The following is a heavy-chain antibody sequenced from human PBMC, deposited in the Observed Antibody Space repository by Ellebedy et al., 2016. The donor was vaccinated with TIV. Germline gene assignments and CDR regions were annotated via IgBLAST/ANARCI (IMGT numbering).Heavy chain of an antibody. J-gene: IGHJ4*02. D-gene: IGHD4-17*01. CDR2: IIPILGIA. CDR3: ARLDHYGDYG. Sequence: ASVKVSCKASGGTFTSYAISWVRQAPGQGLEWMGRIIPILGIANYAQKFQGRVTITADKSTSTAYMELSSLRSEDTAVYYCARLDHYGDYGWGQGTLVTVSS. V-gene: IGHV1-69*04. CDR1: GGTFTSYA.